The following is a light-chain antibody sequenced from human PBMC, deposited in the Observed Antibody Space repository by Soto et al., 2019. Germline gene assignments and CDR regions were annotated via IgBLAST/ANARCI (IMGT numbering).Light chain of an antibody. V-gene: IGKV3-15*01. CDR2: HTS. CDR3: QQYNNWPPIT. CDR1: QYITIY. Sequence: EIVLTQSPATLSLSPGERATLSCRASQYITIYLAWYQQKPGQTPRLLIYHTSTRATGIPARFSGSGSGTEFTLTISSLQSGDFAVYYCQQYNNWPPITFGQGTRLEIK. J-gene: IGKJ5*01.